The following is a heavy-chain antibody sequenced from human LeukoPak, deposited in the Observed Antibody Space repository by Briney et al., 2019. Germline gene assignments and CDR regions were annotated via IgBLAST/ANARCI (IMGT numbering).Heavy chain of an antibody. V-gene: IGHV3-21*01. J-gene: IGHJ5*02. Sequence: GGSLRLSCAASGFTFSSYSMNWVRQAPGKGLEWVSSISSSSSYIYYADSVKGRFTISRDNAKNSLYLQMNSLRAEDTAVYYCARDRIVVVVAAIREGFDPWGQGTPVTVSS. CDR2: ISSSSSYI. CDR1: GFTFSSYS. CDR3: ARDRIVVVVAAIREGFDP. D-gene: IGHD2-15*01.